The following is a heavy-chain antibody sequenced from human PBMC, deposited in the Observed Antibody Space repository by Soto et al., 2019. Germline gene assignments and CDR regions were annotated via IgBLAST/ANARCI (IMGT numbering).Heavy chain of an antibody. CDR3: AKEKATRGYSFLVDY. Sequence: QVQLVESGGGVVQPGRSLRLSCAASGVTFSSYGMHWVRQAPDKGLEWVAVISYDGTNKYYADSVKGRFTISRDDSKNTLYLQMNSLRPEDTAVYYCAKEKATRGYSFLVDYWGQGTLVTVSS. V-gene: IGHV3-30*18. D-gene: IGHD5-18*01. J-gene: IGHJ4*02. CDR1: GVTFSSYG. CDR2: ISYDGTNK.